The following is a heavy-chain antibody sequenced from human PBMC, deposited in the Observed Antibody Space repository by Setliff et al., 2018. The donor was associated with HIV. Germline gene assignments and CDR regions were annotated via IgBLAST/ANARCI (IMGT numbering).Heavy chain of an antibody. J-gene: IGHJ3*01. CDR1: GYTFTSYA. CDR2: INAGNGNT. V-gene: IGHV1-3*01. CDR3: ARAGDYYDSGGYLTRGPAALDL. Sequence: ASVKVSCKASGYTFTSYAMHWVRQAPGQRLEWMGWINAGNGNTKYSQKFQGRVTITRDTSASTAYMELSSLRSEDTAVYYCARAGDYYDSGGYLTRGPAALDLWGQGTLVTVSS. D-gene: IGHD3-22*01.